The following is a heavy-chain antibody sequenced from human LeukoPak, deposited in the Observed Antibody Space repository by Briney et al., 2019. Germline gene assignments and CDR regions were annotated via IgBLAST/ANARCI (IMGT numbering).Heavy chain of an antibody. J-gene: IGHJ4*02. CDR3: VKNFDY. Sequence: GGSLRLSCAASGFTFSSYAMNWVRQAPGKGLEWVSTISGSGANTYYADSVKGRFTISRDNSKNSLYLQMNSLRAEDTAVYYCVKNFDYWGQGTLVTVSS. CDR1: GFTFSSYA. V-gene: IGHV3-23*01. CDR2: ISGSGANT.